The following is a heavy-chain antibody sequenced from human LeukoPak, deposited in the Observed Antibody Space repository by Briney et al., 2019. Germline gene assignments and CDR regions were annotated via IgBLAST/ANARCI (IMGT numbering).Heavy chain of an antibody. CDR3: ARDSDLEQQLVLDY. V-gene: IGHV3-21*01. CDR1: GFTFSSYS. J-gene: IGHJ4*02. Sequence: GGSLRLSCAASGFTFSSYSMNWVRQAPGKGLEWVSSISSSSSYIYYADSVKGRFTISRDNAKNSLYLQMNSLRAEDTAVYYCARDSDLEQQLVLDYWGQGTLVTVSS. CDR2: ISSSSSYI. D-gene: IGHD6-13*01.